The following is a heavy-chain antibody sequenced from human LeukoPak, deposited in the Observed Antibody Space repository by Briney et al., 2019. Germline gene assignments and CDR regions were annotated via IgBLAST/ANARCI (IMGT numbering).Heavy chain of an antibody. J-gene: IGHJ6*03. CDR2: THYSGST. D-gene: IGHD6-13*01. Sequence: PSETLSLTCTVSGGFISSYYWSWIRQPPGKGLEWVGFTHYSGSTNYNPSLKSRVSISVDTSKNQFSLKMSSVTAADTAVYSCARGRAAAADPNYYYYYYMDVWGKGTTVTVSS. V-gene: IGHV4-59*01. CDR3: ARGRAAAADPNYYYYYYMDV. CDR1: GGFISSYY.